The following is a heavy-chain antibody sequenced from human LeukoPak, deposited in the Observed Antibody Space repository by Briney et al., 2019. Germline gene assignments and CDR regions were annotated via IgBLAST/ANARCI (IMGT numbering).Heavy chain of an antibody. CDR2: ISSNGGRT. V-gene: IGHV3-64D*09. D-gene: IGHD1-26*01. J-gene: IGHJ1*01. CDR3: VNDPSYSGNYYAEYFQY. Sequence: GGSLRLSCAASGFTFSSYWMHWVRQAPGKGLEYVSAISSNGGRTYYADSVKGRFTFSRDNSKNTLYLQMSSLRAEDTAVYYCVNDPSYSGNYYAEYFQYWGQGTLVTVSS. CDR1: GFTFSSYW.